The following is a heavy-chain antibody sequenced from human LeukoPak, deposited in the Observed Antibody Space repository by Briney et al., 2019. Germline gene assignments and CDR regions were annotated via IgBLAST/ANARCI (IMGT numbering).Heavy chain of an antibody. V-gene: IGHV4-30-2*01. CDR1: GGSISSSSYY. J-gene: IGHJ5*02. CDR3: AREHITMVRGVINRRWFDP. D-gene: IGHD3-10*01. CDR2: IYHSGST. Sequence: SETLSLTCTVSGGSISSSSYYWGWIRQPPGKGLEWIGYIYHSGSTYYNPSLKSRVTISVDRSKNQFSLKLSSVTAADTAVYYCAREHITMVRGVINRRWFDPWGQGTLVTVSS.